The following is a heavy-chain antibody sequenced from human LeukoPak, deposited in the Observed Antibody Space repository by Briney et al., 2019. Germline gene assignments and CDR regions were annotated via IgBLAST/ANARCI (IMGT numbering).Heavy chain of an antibody. CDR1: GGSISSYY. Sequence: ETLSLTCTVSGGSISSYYWSWVRLAPGKGLEWVSAISGSGGSTYYADSVKGRFTISRDNSKNTLYLQMNSLRAEDTAVYYCAKAGGVGASYDAFDIWGQGTMVTVSS. CDR2: ISGSGGST. J-gene: IGHJ3*02. D-gene: IGHD1-26*01. CDR3: AKAGGVGASYDAFDI. V-gene: IGHV3-23*01.